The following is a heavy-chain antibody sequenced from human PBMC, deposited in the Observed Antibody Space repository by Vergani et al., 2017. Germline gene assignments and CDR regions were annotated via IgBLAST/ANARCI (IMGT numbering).Heavy chain of an antibody. CDR2: IKNTGDST. Sequence: EVQLVESGGGLVKPGGSLRLSCVASGFTFGSYSMNWVRQGHGQGLEWVSSIKNTGDSTHYADSVKGRFTISRDNSKNTLYLQMNSLRVEDTAVYYCGRGSDNYNWGQGTLVTVSS. CDR1: GFTFGSYS. D-gene: IGHD5-24*01. V-gene: IGHV3-23*04. J-gene: IGHJ4*02. CDR3: GRGSDNYN.